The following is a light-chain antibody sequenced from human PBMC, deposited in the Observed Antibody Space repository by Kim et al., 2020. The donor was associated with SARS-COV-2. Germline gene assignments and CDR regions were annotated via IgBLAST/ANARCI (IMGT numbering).Light chain of an antibody. Sequence: SASTGDRFTISCRAGQGISSYLSWYQQKPGKSPKLLIYATSTLQSGVPSRFSGSGSGTDFTLTISCLQSEDFATYYCQQYYSYPYTFGQGTKLEI. J-gene: IGKJ2*01. V-gene: IGKV1-8*01. CDR2: ATS. CDR3: QQYYSYPYT. CDR1: QGISSY.